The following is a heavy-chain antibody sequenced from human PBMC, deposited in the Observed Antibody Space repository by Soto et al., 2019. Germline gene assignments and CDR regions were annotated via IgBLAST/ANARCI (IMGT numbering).Heavy chain of an antibody. V-gene: IGHV3-30*18. D-gene: IGHD3-3*01. Sequence: QMQLVESGGGVVQPGRSLRLSCAASGFTFSSYGMHWVRQAPGKGLEWVAVISYDGSNKYYADSVKGRFTISRDNSKNTLYLQMNSLRAEDTAVYYCAKDIKTYYDFWSGYSGHYGMDVWGQGTTVTVSS. CDR1: GFTFSSYG. CDR3: AKDIKTYYDFWSGYSGHYGMDV. CDR2: ISYDGSNK. J-gene: IGHJ6*02.